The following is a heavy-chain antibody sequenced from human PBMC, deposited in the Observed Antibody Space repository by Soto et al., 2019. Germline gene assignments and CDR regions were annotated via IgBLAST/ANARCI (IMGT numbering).Heavy chain of an antibody. D-gene: IGHD3-22*01. CDR1: GYSFTSYW. J-gene: IGHJ4*02. V-gene: IGHV5-51*01. Sequence: EVQLVQSGAEVKKPGESLKISCKGFGYSFTSYWIGWGRQMPGNGLGWMGIIYPDDSDIRYSPSFRGQVTISADKSISTAYLQWSSLKASDPAVYYCARFGGSSGRRSDYWGQGTLVIVSS. CDR2: IYPDDSDI. CDR3: ARFGGSSGRRSDY.